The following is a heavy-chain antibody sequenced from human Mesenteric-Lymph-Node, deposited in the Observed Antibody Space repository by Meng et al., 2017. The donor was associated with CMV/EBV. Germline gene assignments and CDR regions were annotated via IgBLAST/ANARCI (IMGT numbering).Heavy chain of an antibody. J-gene: IGHJ4*02. CDR2: ISSSSSYT. CDR3: ARMYYDILTGQSLFLDY. Sequence: QVQLVESGGCLVKPGGSVRLSFAASGFTFSDYYMRWIRQAPGKGLEWVSYISSSSSYTNYADSVKGRFTISRDNAKNSLYLQMNSLRAEDTAVYYCARMYYDILTGQSLFLDYWGQGTLVTVSS. D-gene: IGHD3-9*01. V-gene: IGHV3-11*06. CDR1: GFTFSDYY.